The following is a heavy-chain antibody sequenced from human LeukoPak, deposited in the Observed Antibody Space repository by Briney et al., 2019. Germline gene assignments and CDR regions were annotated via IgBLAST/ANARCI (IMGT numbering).Heavy chain of an antibody. CDR2: ISHSGAST. D-gene: IGHD6-13*01. CDR3: ARHLGYSSSHTDY. CDR1: GFTFSSYA. Sequence: GGSLRLSCAASGFTFSSYAMSWVRQAPGEGLEWVSAISHSGASTNYADSVKGRFTTARDNSKNTLFLQMHSLRADDTAVYYCARHLGYSSSHTDYWGQGTRVTVSS. V-gene: IGHV3-23*01. J-gene: IGHJ4*02.